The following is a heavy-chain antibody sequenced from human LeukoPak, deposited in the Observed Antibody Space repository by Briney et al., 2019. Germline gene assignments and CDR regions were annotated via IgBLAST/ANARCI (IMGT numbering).Heavy chain of an antibody. CDR2: IKSKTDGGTT. CDR3: TTDGVHCSSTSCS. CDR1: GFTFSKAW. Sequence: GGSLILSCAASGFTFSKAWMSWVRQAPGKGLEWVGRIKSKTDGGTTDYAAPVKGRFTISRDDSKNTLYLQMNSLKAEDTAVYYCTTDGVHCSSTSCSWGQGTLVTVSS. J-gene: IGHJ5*02. D-gene: IGHD2-2*01. V-gene: IGHV3-15*01.